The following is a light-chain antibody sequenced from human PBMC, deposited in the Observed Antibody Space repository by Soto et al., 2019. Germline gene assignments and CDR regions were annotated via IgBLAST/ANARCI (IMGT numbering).Light chain of an antibody. CDR3: QQYGSSRWS. CDR1: QPFSSSY. Sequence: EIVLTQSPGTLSLSPGERATLSCRASQPFSSSYLAWYQQKPGQAPRLLMYGASSRVSGVPDRFSGSGSGTDFTLTISSLEPEDFAVYYWQQYGSSRWSFGQGTKVEIK. J-gene: IGKJ1*01. V-gene: IGKV3-20*01. CDR2: GAS.